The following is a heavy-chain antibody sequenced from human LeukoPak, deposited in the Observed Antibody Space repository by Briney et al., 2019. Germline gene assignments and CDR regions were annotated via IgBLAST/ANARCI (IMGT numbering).Heavy chain of an antibody. CDR3: TRISGGSDCSGGSCYLRYWFDP. CDR1: GGSNSSYYW. Sequence: ETLSLTCTVSGGSNSSYYWSWIRQPPGKALEWLAHMFSNDKKSYRTSLKSRLTISKDTSKSQVVLTMTNMDPVDTATYYCTRISGGSDCSGGSCYLRYWFDPWGQGTLVTVSS. V-gene: IGHV2-26*01. D-gene: IGHD2-15*01. J-gene: IGHJ5*02. CDR2: MFSNDKK.